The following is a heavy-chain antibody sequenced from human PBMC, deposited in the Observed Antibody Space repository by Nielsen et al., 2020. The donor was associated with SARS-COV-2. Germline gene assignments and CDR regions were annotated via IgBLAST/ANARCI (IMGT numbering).Heavy chain of an antibody. Sequence: SETLSLTCTVSGDSIGSYYWNWIRQPPGKGLEWIGFTYHSGSTNYNPSLKSRVTISVDRSKNQFSLKLSSVTAADTAVYYCARGPVSDEYGETVDWGQGTLVTVSP. D-gene: IGHD4-17*01. CDR1: GDSIGSYY. V-gene: IGHV4-59*08. CDR3: ARGPVSDEYGETVD. J-gene: IGHJ4*02. CDR2: TYHSGST.